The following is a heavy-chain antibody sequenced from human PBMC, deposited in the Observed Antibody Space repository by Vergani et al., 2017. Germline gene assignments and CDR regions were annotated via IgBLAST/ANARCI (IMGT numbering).Heavy chain of an antibody. CDR3: AKASTPTVGFGELPMGY. CDR2: ISGSGGST. V-gene: IGHV3-23*01. J-gene: IGHJ4*02. CDR1: GFTFSSYA. Sequence: EVQLLESGGGLVQPGGSLRLSCAASGFTFSSYAMSWVRQAPGKGLEGVSAISGSGGSTYYADSVKGRFTISRYNSKNTLYLQMNSLRAEDTAVYYCAKASTPTVGFGELPMGYWGQGTLVTVSS. D-gene: IGHD3-10*01.